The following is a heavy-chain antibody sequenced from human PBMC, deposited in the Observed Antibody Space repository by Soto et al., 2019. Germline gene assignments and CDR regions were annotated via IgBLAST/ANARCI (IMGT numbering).Heavy chain of an antibody. Sequence: SETLSLTCTVSGGSISSSSYYWGWIRQPPGKGLEWIGSIYYSGSTYYNPSLKSRVTISVDTSKNQFSLKLSSVTAADTAVYYCARHYPGIAVAGTFDYWGQGTLVTVSS. V-gene: IGHV4-39*01. D-gene: IGHD6-19*01. CDR2: IYYSGST. J-gene: IGHJ4*02. CDR3: ARHYPGIAVAGTFDY. CDR1: GGSISSSSYY.